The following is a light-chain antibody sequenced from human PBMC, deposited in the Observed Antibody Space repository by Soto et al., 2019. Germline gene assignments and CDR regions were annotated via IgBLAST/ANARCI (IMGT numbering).Light chain of an antibody. V-gene: IGLV9-49*01. CDR1: SXYSNYK. CDR2: VGTGGIVG. CDR3: GADHGSGSNFVYV. J-gene: IGLJ1*01. Sequence: QPVLAQPPSASASLGASVTLTCTLSSXYSNYKVDWYQQRPGKGPRFVMRVGTGGIVGSKGDGIPDRFSVLGSGLNRYLTIENIQEEDESDYHCGADHGSGSNFVYVFGTGTKVT.